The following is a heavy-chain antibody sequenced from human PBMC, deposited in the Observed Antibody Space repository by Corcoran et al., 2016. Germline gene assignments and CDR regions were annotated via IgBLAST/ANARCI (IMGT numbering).Heavy chain of an antibody. CDR3: ARGQGTMVRGVIIRSAFDI. CDR1: GGSISSSNW. CDR2: IYHSGST. J-gene: IGHJ3*02. V-gene: IGHV4-4*02. D-gene: IGHD3-10*01. Sequence: QVQLQESGPGLVKPSGTLSLTCAVSGGSISSSNWWSWVRQPPGKGLEWIGEIYHSGSTNYNPSLKSRVTISVDKSKNQFSLKLSSGTAADTAVYYCARGQGTMVRGVIIRSAFDIWGQGTMVTVSS.